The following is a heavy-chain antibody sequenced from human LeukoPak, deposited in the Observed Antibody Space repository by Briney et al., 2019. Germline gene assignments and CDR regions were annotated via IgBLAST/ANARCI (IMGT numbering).Heavy chain of an antibody. D-gene: IGHD6-13*01. CDR3: ASVYSSTSWDY. V-gene: IGHV5-51*01. CDR2: IFPRDSNT. CDR1: GHDFPDYW. J-gene: IGHJ4*02. Sequence: GESLKISCRASGHDFPDYWIGWVRQMPGKGLEWMGIIFPRDSNTVYGPSFQGQVAISVDTSISTAYLQWSSLKASDTAMYYCASVYSSTSWDYWGQGTLVTVSS.